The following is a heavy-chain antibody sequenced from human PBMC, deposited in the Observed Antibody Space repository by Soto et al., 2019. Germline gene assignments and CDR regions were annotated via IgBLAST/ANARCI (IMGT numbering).Heavy chain of an antibody. Sequence: QVQLVQSGPEEKKPGASVKVSCKASGYTFTTYAMHWVRQAPGQRLEWLGWINAGNGNTKYSQKFQGRVTITRDTSASTAYMELSSLRSEDTAVYYCAREGYSHEGMDVWGQGTTVTVSS. J-gene: IGHJ6*02. CDR2: INAGNGNT. D-gene: IGHD5-18*01. V-gene: IGHV1-3*05. CDR1: GYTFTTYA. CDR3: AREGYSHEGMDV.